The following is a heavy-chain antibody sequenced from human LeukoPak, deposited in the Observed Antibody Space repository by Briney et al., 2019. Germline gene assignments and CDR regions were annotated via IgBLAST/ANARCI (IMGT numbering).Heavy chain of an antibody. D-gene: IGHD5-18*01. V-gene: IGHV3-21*01. J-gene: IGHJ4*02. CDR1: GFTFSSYS. CDR3: ARADTTHPYYFDY. Sequence: PGGSLRLSCAASGFTFSSYSMNWVRQAPGKGLEWVSSISSSSSYIYCADSVKGRFTISRDNAKNSLYLQVNSLRAEDTAVYYCARADTTHPYYFDYWGQGTLVTVSS. CDR2: ISSSSSYI.